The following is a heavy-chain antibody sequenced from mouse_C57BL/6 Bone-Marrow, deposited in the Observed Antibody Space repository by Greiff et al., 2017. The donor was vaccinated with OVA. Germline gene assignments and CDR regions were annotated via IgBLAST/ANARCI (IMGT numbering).Heavy chain of an antibody. J-gene: IGHJ4*01. CDR2: IYPRDGST. D-gene: IGHD1-1*01. CDR3: ARGAREYYGSLYAMED. Sequence: VQLQQSGPELVKPGASVKLSCKASGYTFTSYDINWVKQRPGQGLEWIGWIYPRDGSTKYNEKFKGKATLTVDTSSSTAYMELHSLTSEDSAFYVWARGAREYYGSLYAMEDWGQGTSVTVSS. CDR1: GYTFTSYD. V-gene: IGHV1-85*01.